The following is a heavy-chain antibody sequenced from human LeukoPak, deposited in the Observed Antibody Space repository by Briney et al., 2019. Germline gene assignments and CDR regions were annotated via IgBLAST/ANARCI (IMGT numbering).Heavy chain of an antibody. CDR3: ARSGFSRYYFDY. V-gene: IGHV1-2*06. CDR1: GYTFTGYY. J-gene: IGHJ4*02. D-gene: IGHD5-12*01. Sequence: ASVKVSCKASGYTFTGYYMHWVRQAPGHGLEWMGRINPNSGGTNYAQKFQGRVTMTRDTSISKAYMELSRLRSDDTAVYYCARSGFSRYYFDYWGQGTLVTVSS. CDR2: INPNSGGT.